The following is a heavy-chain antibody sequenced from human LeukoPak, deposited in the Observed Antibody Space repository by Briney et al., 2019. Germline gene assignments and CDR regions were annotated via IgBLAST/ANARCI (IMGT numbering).Heavy chain of an antibody. J-gene: IGHJ4*02. CDR3: AKDYSDSRVGDVFLEY. CDR1: GLTFSNYA. Sequence: GGSLRLSCAASGLTFSNYAMSWFRQAPGTGLEWVSGITSGFTPHYADSVKGRFTISRDNSKNTFHLQMNSLRAEDTAVYYCAKDYSDSRVGDVFLEYWGQGTLVTVSS. V-gene: IGHV3-23*01. CDR2: ITSGFTP. D-gene: IGHD1-26*01.